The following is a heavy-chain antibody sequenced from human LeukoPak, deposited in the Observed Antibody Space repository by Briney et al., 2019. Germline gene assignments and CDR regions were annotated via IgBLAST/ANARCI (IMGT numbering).Heavy chain of an antibody. J-gene: IGHJ4*02. CDR1: GFTFSSYS. V-gene: IGHV3-21*04. CDR2: ISSSSSYI. D-gene: IGHD3-22*01. CDR3: ARGYFDSSGYYY. Sequence: GGSLRLSCAASGFTFSSYSMHWVRQAPGKGLEWVSSISSSSSYIYYADSVKGRFTISRDNAKNSLYLQMNSLSAEDTAVYYCARGYFDSSGYYYWGQGTLVTVSS.